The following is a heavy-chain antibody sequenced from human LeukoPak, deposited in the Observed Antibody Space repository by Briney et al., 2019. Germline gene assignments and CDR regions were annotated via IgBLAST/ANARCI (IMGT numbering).Heavy chain of an antibody. J-gene: IGHJ5*02. CDR1: GGSFSGYY. V-gene: IGHV4-34*01. D-gene: IGHD2-2*02. CDR3: ARGLPAAIRYNWFDP. Sequence: KTSETLSLTCAVYGGSFSGYYWSWIRQPPGKGLEWIGEINHSGSTNYNPSLKSRVTISVDTSKNQFSLKLSSVTAADTAVYYCARGLPAAIRYNWFDPWGQGTLVTVSS. CDR2: INHSGST.